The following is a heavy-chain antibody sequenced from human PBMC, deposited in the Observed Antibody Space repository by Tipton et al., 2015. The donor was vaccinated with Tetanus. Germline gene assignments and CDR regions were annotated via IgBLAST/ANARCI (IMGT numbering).Heavy chain of an antibody. V-gene: IGHV3-33*01. J-gene: IGHJ4*02. CDR2: SWYDGTDK. CDR3: AREVDCSGGSCFSGAFGN. CDR1: GFIFSNSG. D-gene: IGHD2-15*01. Sequence: SLRLSCATSGFIFSNSGIHWVRQAPGKGLEWVAGSWYDGTDKYYADSVNGRFTISRDNSKNTLDLQMYSLRAEDTAVYYCAREVDCSGGSCFSGAFGNRGQGTQVTLFS.